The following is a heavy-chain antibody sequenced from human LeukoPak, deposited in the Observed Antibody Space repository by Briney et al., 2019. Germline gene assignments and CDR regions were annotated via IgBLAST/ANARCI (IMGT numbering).Heavy chain of an antibody. V-gene: IGHV1-46*01. CDR2: INPSGGST. Sequence: ASVKVSCKASGYTLTSYYMHWVRQAPGQGLEWMGIINPSGGSTSYAQKFQGRVTMTRDMSTSTVYMELSSLRSEDTAVYYCARANCSSTSCGENDYWGQGTLVTVSS. D-gene: IGHD2-2*01. J-gene: IGHJ4*02. CDR3: ARANCSSTSCGENDY. CDR1: GYTLTSYY.